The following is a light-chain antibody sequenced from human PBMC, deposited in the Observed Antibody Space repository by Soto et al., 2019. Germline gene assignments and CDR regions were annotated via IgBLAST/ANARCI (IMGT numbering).Light chain of an antibody. Sequence: ESIWTQSPATLSLSPLERATLSCMASQSVRSYLAWYQQKPGQAPRLLIYDASNRAPGIPARFSGSGSGTDFTLTISSLEPDDFAVYYCQQYNKWAPITFGQGTRLEIK. J-gene: IGKJ5*01. V-gene: IGKV3-11*01. CDR1: QSVRSY. CDR2: DAS. CDR3: QQYNKWAPIT.